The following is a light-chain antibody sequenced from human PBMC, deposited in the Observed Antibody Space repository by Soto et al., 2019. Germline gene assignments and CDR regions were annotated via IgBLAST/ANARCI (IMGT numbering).Light chain of an antibody. V-gene: IGKV1-5*01. CDR1: QSISSW. Sequence: DIRMTQSPSTLSASVGDRVTITCRASQSISSWLAWYQQKPGIAPKLLIYDASSLKSGVPSRFSGSGSGTEFTLTINSLQPDDFATYYCQQYNSFSPYTFGQGTKVDIK. J-gene: IGKJ2*01. CDR2: DAS. CDR3: QQYNSFSPYT.